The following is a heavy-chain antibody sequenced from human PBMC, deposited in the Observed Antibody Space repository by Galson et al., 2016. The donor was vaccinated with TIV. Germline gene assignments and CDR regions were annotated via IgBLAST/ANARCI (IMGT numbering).Heavy chain of an antibody. CDR3: TTDLGYCLTTSCSLGLDY. V-gene: IGHV3-15*01. Sequence: SLRLSCAASGFTFSNAWTTWVRQAPGRGLEWVGRIKSKSDGATTAYAAPVKGRFSSSRDDSKDTVYLQMNNLKTEDTALYFCTTDLGYCLTTSCSLGLDYWGQGTLVTVSS. J-gene: IGHJ4*02. CDR2: IKSKSDGATT. CDR1: GFTFSNAW. D-gene: IGHD2-2*01.